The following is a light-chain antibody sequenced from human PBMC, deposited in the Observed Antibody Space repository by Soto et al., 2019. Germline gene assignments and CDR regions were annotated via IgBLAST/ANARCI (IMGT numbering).Light chain of an antibody. Sequence: EIVLTQSPVTLSFSPGQIATLSCRASQSVSSSYFAWYQQKPGQAPRLLIFAASSRASGIPDRFSGSGSGTDFPLTISRLAAEDFALFYCHYHGSSPMTCGQGTRLEIK. CDR3: HYHGSSPMT. J-gene: IGKJ5*01. V-gene: IGKV3-20*01. CDR1: QSVSSSY. CDR2: AAS.